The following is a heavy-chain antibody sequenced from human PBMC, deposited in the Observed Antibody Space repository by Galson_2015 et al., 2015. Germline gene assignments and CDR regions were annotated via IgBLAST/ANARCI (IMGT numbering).Heavy chain of an antibody. J-gene: IGHJ6*02. D-gene: IGHD2-8*01. CDR3: AKSAVLMAPYYYGLDV. Sequence: SLRLSCAVSGFTFSSYAMSWVRQAPGKGLEWVSGISSSGDSTSYADSVKGRFTLSRDNSKNTLYLQTHSLRAEDTAVYYCAKSAVLMAPYYYGLDVWGQGTTVTVSS. V-gene: IGHV3-23*01. CDR1: GFTFSSYA. CDR2: ISSSGDST.